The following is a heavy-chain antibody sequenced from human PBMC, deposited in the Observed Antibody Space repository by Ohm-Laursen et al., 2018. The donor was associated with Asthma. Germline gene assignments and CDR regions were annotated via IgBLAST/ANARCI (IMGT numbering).Heavy chain of an antibody. D-gene: IGHD1-14*01. CDR1: GVAFTDSW. V-gene: IGHV3-15*01. CDR2: ITSERSGGTR. CDR3: ATYNQYNAFDL. Sequence: SLRLSCSALGVAFTDSWMTWVRQSPGKGLEWVGRITSERSGGTRAYAAPVKDRFTISRDDSKTTLYLQMNSLETEDTAVYFCATYNQYNAFDLWGQGTMVTVSS. J-gene: IGHJ3*01.